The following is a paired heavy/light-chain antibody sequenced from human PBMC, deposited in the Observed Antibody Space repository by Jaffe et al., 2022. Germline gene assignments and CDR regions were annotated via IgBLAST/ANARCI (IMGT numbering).Light chain of an antibody. V-gene: IGKV2-24*01. Sequence: DIVMTQTPPSSPVTLGQPASISCRSSQSLVHSDGDTYLSWLLQRPGQPPRLLIYKISNRFSGVPDRFSGSGAGTDFTLEISRVEAEDVGIYYCMQATHFPWTFGQGTRVEIK. CDR1: QSLVHSDGDTY. CDR3: MQATHFPWT. CDR2: KIS. J-gene: IGKJ1*01.
Heavy chain of an antibody. CDR1: GFTFDAFA. Sequence: EVQVVESGGGLVQPGRSLRLSCSASGFTFDAFAMSWFRQAPGKGLEWVGFIRSKVYGGTTEYAASVKGRFSISRDDSKNIAYLQMNSLKTEDTALYYCSRYGGRSDYWGQGTLVTVSS. V-gene: IGHV3-49*03. D-gene: IGHD4-17*01. J-gene: IGHJ4*02. CDR3: SRYGGRSDY. CDR2: IRSKVYGGTT.